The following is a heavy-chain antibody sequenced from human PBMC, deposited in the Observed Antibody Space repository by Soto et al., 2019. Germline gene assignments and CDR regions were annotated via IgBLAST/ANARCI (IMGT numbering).Heavy chain of an antibody. V-gene: IGHV3-33*01. CDR3: ARVRGDYGDYAFDI. CDR1: GFTFSSYG. J-gene: IGHJ3*02. CDR2: IWYDGSNK. D-gene: IGHD4-17*01. Sequence: GGSLRLSCAASGFTFSSYGMHWVRQAPGKGLEWVAVIWYDGSNKYYADSVKGRFTISRDNSKNTLYLQMNSLRAEDTAVYYCARVRGDYGDYAFDIWGQGTMVTVSS.